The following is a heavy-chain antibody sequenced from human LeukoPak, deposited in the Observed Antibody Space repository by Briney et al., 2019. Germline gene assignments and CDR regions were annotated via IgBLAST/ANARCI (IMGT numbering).Heavy chain of an antibody. CDR3: ARELPREVTLDS. Sequence: GGSLRLSCTASGFTFIGYEMHWVRQAPGKGLVWVSRINPDGSRTSYADSVNGRFTISRDNAKNTLSLHMNSLRADDTGVYYCARELPREVTLDSWGQGTLVTVSS. J-gene: IGHJ5*01. CDR2: INPDGSRT. V-gene: IGHV3-74*01. D-gene: IGHD2-21*02. CDR1: GFTFIGYE.